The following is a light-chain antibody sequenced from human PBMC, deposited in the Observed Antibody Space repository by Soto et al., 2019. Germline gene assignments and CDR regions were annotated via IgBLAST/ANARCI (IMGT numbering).Light chain of an antibody. CDR2: DAS. J-gene: IGKJ1*01. CDR3: QQYENYWT. V-gene: IGKV1-5*01. Sequence: HCPSTPSPTAGGIVNITFRASQSISSWLAWYQHKPGKAPKLLIYDASNLDSGVPSRFSGSGSGTEFSLTISNLQPDDCATYYCQQYENYWTFGQGTKVDIK. CDR1: QSISSW.